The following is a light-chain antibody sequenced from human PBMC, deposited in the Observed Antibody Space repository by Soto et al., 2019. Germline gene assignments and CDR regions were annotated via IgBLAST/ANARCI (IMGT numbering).Light chain of an antibody. Sequence: IQMTQSPSSQSASVGDRVTITCRASQSISSYLNWYQQKPGKAPKLLIYAASSLQSGVPSRFSGSGSGTDFTLTISSLQPEDFATYYCQQSYSTLSYTFGQGTKLEIK. V-gene: IGKV1-39*01. J-gene: IGKJ2*01. CDR3: QQSYSTLSYT. CDR1: QSISSY. CDR2: AAS.